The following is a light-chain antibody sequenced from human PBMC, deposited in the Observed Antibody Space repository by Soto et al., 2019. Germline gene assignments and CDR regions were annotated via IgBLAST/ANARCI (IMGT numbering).Light chain of an antibody. Sequence: SYELTQPLSVSVALGQTARITCGGNNIGSKNVHWYQQKPGQAPVLVIYRDSNRPSGIPERFSGSNSGNTATLTISRAQAGDEADYYCQVWDSSTAVGHWVFGGGTQLTVL. CDR1: NIGSKN. CDR2: RDS. J-gene: IGLJ3*02. V-gene: IGLV3-9*01. CDR3: QVWDSSTAVGHWV.